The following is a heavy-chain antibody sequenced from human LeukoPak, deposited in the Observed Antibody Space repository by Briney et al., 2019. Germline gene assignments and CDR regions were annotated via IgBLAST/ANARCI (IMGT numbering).Heavy chain of an antibody. Sequence: PGGSLRLSCAASGFTFSGSAMHWVRQASGKGLEWVGRIRSKANSYATAYAASVKGRYTISRDDSKNTAYLQMDSLKTEDTAVYYCTRYFGGTEDRFDYWGQGTLVTVSS. D-gene: IGHD3-16*01. CDR3: TRYFGGTEDRFDY. CDR2: IRSKANSYAT. CDR1: GFTFSGSA. V-gene: IGHV3-73*01. J-gene: IGHJ4*02.